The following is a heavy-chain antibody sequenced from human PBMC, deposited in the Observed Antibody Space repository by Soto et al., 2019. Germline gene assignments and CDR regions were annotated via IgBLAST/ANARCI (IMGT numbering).Heavy chain of an antibody. D-gene: IGHD1-1*01. J-gene: IGHJ4*02. CDR2: ISQDGTIA. Sequence: EVQLVESGGGLVQPGGSLRLSCAASGFAFGSYWMHWVRQAPGKGLVWVSRISQDGTIATQADSVKGRFTISRDNAKNTLYLQMNSLRAHDTAVYYCLRDQRHWNEFADQWGQGTLVTVSS. V-gene: IGHV3-74*01. CDR1: GFAFGSYW. CDR3: LRDQRHWNEFADQ.